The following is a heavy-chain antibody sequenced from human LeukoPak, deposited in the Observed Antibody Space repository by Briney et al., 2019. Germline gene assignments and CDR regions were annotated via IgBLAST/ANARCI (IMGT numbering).Heavy chain of an antibody. CDR3: ARALLGDGYYYYYMDV. D-gene: IGHD3-16*01. Sequence: ASVKVSCKASGYTFTSYDINWVRQATGQGLEWMGWMNPNSGNTGYAQKFQGRVTMTRNTSISTAYMELSSLRSEDTAVYYCARALLGDGYYYYYMDVWGKGTTVTISS. J-gene: IGHJ6*03. V-gene: IGHV1-8*01. CDR2: MNPNSGNT. CDR1: GYTFTSYD.